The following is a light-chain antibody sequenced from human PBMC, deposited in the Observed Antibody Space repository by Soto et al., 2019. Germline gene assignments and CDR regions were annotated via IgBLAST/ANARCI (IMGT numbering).Light chain of an antibody. Sequence: QLVLTQPPSASGTPGQRVTISCSGSSSNIGSYSVNWYQQLPGTAPKLLIYNNNQRPSGVPDRFSGSKSGTSASLTISGLQSEDEAGYYCAAWDASLNGPVFGGGTKLTVL. CDR3: AAWDASLNGPV. CDR2: NNN. CDR1: SSNIGSYS. J-gene: IGLJ2*01. V-gene: IGLV1-44*01.